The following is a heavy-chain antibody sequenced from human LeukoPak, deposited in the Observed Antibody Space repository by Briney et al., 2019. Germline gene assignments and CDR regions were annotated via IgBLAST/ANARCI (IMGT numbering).Heavy chain of an antibody. CDR3: ARDSYRGYYSNFDY. CDR2: IYYSGST. Sequence: SETLSLTCTVSGVSISSSSYYWGWIRQPPGKGLEWIGSIYYSGSTYYNPSLKSRVTISVDTSKNQFSLKLSSVTAADTAVYYCARDSYRGYYSNFDYWGQGTLVTVSS. J-gene: IGHJ4*02. V-gene: IGHV4-39*07. D-gene: IGHD4-11*01. CDR1: GVSISSSSYY.